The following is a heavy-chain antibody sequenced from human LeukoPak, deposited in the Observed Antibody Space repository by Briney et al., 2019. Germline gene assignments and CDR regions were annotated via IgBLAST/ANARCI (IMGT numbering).Heavy chain of an antibody. CDR2: FDPEDGET. D-gene: IGHD1-1*01. V-gene: IGHV1-24*01. J-gene: IGHJ4*02. CDR3: VASSPQNWKAHDY. Sequence: GASVKVSCKVSGYTLSEFSMHWVRQAPGKGREWMGGFDPEDGETIYAQKFQGRVSMTEDTSTDTAYMELSSLRSEDTAVYYCVASSPQNWKAHDYWGQGTLVTVSS. CDR1: GYTLSEFS.